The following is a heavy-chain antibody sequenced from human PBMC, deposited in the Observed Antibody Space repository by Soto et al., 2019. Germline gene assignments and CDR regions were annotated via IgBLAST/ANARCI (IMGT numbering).Heavy chain of an antibody. CDR2: VYPGDSDT. V-gene: IGHV5-51*01. J-gene: IGHJ6*02. D-gene: IGHD3-22*01. CDR1: GYSFTSYW. Sequence: PGESLKISCNGSGYSFTSYWIGWVLHMPGKGLEWMGIVYPGDSDTRYSPSFQGQVTISADKSISTAYLQWSSLKASDTAMYYCARSSRGYYDSSGYFEINYYYYYGMDVWGQGTTVTVSS. CDR3: ARSSRGYYDSSGYFEINYYYYYGMDV.